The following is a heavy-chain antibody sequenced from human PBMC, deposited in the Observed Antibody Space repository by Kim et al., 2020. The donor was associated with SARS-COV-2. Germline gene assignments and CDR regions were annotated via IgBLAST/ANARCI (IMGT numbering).Heavy chain of an antibody. J-gene: IGHJ4*02. CDR2: IYNSGST. V-gene: IGHV4-59*01. CDR3: ARGDREACRYYFDY. Sequence: SETLSLTCTVSGGSINNYYWNWIRQPPGKGLEWVGHIYNSGSTNSNPSRTSRITISVDTSKNQNYLKLSPVTAADTTVYYCARGDREACRYYFDYWGQGTLVTVSS. CDR1: GGSINNYY. D-gene: IGHD3-10*01.